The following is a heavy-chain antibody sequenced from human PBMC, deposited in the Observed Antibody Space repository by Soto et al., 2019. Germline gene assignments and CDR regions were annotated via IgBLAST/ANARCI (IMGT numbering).Heavy chain of an antibody. Sequence: LRLSCAASGFTFSDYYMSWIRQAPGKGLEWVSYISSSGSTIYYADSVKGRFTISRDNAKNSLYLQMNSLRAEDTAVYYCARELERRQHWFDPWGQGTLVTVSS. J-gene: IGHJ5*02. V-gene: IGHV3-11*01. CDR3: ARELERRQHWFDP. CDR1: GFTFSDYY. D-gene: IGHD1-1*01. CDR2: ISSSGSTI.